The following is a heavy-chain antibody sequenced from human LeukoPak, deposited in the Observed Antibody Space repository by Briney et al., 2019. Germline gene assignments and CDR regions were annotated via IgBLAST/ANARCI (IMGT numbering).Heavy chain of an antibody. CDR1: GYTFTGYY. Sequence: ASVKVSCKASGYTFTGYYMHWVRQAPGQGLEWMGWINPNTGGTNYAQRFQGRVTMTRDTSISTAYMELSRLRSDDTALYYCPRAGGGYDYRGQGTPVTVPS. J-gene: IGHJ4*02. V-gene: IGHV1-2*02. CDR2: INPNTGGT. D-gene: IGHD3-16*01. CDR3: PRAGGGYDY.